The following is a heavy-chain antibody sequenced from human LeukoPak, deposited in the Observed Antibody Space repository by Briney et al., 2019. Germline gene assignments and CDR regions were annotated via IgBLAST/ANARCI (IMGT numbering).Heavy chain of an antibody. V-gene: IGHV3-21*01. J-gene: IGHJ4*02. Sequence: GGSLRLSCAASGFTFSSYSMNWVRQAPGKGLEWVSSISSSSSYIYYADSVKGRFTISRGNAKNSVYLEMNSLRADDTAVYYCARSARLMKGVVEVTALDDWGQGTLVTVSS. CDR2: ISSSSSYI. CDR1: GFTFSSYS. D-gene: IGHD3-3*01. CDR3: ARSARLMKGVVEVTALDD.